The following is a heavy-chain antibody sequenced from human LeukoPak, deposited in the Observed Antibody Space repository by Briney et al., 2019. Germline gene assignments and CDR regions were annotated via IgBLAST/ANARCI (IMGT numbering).Heavy chain of an antibody. V-gene: IGHV4-34*01. J-gene: IGHJ5*02. Sequence: PSETLSLTCAVYGGSSSGYYWSWIRQPPGKGLEWIGEINHSGSTNYNPSLKSRVTISVDTSKNQFSLKLSSVTAADTAVYYCARRRIQLWLGWFDPWGQGTLVTVSS. CDR2: INHSGST. D-gene: IGHD5-18*01. CDR1: GGSSSGYY. CDR3: ARRRIQLWLGWFDP.